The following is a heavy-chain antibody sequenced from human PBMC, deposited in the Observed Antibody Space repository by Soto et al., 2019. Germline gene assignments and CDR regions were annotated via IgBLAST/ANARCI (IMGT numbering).Heavy chain of an antibody. CDR2: IYYSGST. J-gene: IGHJ4*02. CDR1: GGSVSSGSYY. CDR3: ARENSSSSIDY. V-gene: IGHV4-61*01. Sequence: QVQLQESGPGLVKPSETLSLTCTVSGGSVSSGSYYWSWIRQPPGKGLEWIGYIYYSGSTNYNSSLKSRVTISVDTSKNQFSLKLSSVTAADTAVYYCARENSSSSIDYWGQGTLVTVSS. D-gene: IGHD6-6*01.